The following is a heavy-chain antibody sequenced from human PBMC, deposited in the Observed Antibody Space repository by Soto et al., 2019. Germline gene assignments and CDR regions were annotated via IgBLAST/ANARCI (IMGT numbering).Heavy chain of an antibody. CDR3: ARDREDCSSTSCYIGWFDP. J-gene: IGHJ5*02. V-gene: IGHV3-33*01. CDR1: GFTFSSYG. CDR2: IWYDGSNK. Sequence: PGESLKISCAASGFTFSSYGMHWVRQAPGKGLEWVAVIWYDGSNKYYADSVKGRFTISRDNSKNTLYLQMNSLRAEDTAVYYCARDREDCSSTSCYIGWFDPWGQGTLVTVSS. D-gene: IGHD2-2*02.